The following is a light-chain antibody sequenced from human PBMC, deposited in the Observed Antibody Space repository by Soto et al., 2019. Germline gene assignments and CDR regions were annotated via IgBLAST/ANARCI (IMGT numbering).Light chain of an antibody. Sequence: DIQMTQSPSTLSASVGDRVTITCRASQNVNKWLAWFQQKPGKVPKLLIFDASTLQTGVPSRLGGGGSGTEFTLTISGLQPDDFANYYCQQYNSYSPWTFGPGTNVEI. V-gene: IGKV1-5*01. CDR1: QNVNKW. CDR3: QQYNSYSPWT. CDR2: DAS. J-gene: IGKJ1*01.